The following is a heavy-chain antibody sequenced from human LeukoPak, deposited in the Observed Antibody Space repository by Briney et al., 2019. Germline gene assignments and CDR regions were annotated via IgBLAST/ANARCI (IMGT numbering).Heavy chain of an antibody. CDR1: GITFSSYS. D-gene: IGHD3-16*01. CDR2: LSSDNYTI. Sequence: SGGSLRLSCAASGITFSSYSMTWVRQAPGKGLEWISYLSSDNYTIYYADSVKGRFIISRDNAKDSLYLQMNSLRAEDTAVYYCARVATDGGGFDPWGQGTLVTVSS. J-gene: IGHJ5*02. V-gene: IGHV3-48*01. CDR3: ARVATDGGGFDP.